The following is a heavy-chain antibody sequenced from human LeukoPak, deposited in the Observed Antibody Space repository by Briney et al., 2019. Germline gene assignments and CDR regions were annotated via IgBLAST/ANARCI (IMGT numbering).Heavy chain of an antibody. D-gene: IGHD2-21*01. CDR1: GGSISSYY. J-gene: IGHJ5*02. Sequence: SETLSLTCTVSGGSISSYYWSWIRQPPGEGLEWIGYIYTSGSTNYNPSLKSRVTISVDTSKNQFSLKLSSVTAADTAVYYCARHIPGYNWFDPWGQGTLVTVSS. CDR2: IYTSGST. CDR3: ARHIPGYNWFDP. V-gene: IGHV4-4*09.